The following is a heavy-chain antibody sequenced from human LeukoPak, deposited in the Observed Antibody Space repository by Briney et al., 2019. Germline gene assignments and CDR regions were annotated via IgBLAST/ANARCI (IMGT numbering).Heavy chain of an antibody. CDR1: GFPFSKAW. V-gene: IGHV3-15*01. J-gene: IGHJ4*02. D-gene: IGHD6-6*01. CDR3: TSDRGIGDRPLFDL. Sequence: GGSLRLSCAGSGFPFSKAWMSWVRQVPGEGLEWLGRFKSKTDGGTTDYAAPVKGRFILSRDDSKNTLYLQMNSLKIEDTAVYYCTSDRGIGDRPLFDLWGQGTLVTVSS. CDR2: FKSKTDGGTT.